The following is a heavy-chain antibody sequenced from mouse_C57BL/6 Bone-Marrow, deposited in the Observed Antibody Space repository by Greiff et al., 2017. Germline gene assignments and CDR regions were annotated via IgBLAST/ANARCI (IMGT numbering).Heavy chain of an antibody. D-gene: IGHD2-10*01. CDR1: GYSITSDY. CDR2: ISYSGST. CDR3: ARYTCYGNYDPMDY. J-gene: IGHJ4*01. V-gene: IGHV3-8*01. Sequence: EVMLVESGPGLAKPSQTLYLTCSVTGYSITSDYWNWIRKFPGNKLEYMGYISYSGSTYYTPSLKSRISITRDTSTNQYYLQLNLVTTENTATYXCARYTCYGNYDPMDYWGQGTSVTVSS.